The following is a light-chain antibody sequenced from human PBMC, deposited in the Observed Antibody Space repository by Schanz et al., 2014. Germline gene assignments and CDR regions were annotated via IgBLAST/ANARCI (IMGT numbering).Light chain of an antibody. V-gene: IGLV2-14*01. CDR1: SSDVGGYDF. Sequence: QSALTQPASVSGSPGQSITISCTGTSSDVGGYDFVSWYQQHPGKAPKLIIYDVTYRPSGVSHRFSGFKSGNTASLTISGLLAEDEADYYCSSYTSSSTLLFGGGTKLTVL. J-gene: IGLJ2*01. CDR2: DVT. CDR3: SSYTSSSTLL.